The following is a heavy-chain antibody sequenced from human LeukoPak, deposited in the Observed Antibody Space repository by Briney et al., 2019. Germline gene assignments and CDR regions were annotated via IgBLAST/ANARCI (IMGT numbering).Heavy chain of an antibody. CDR3: ARDTTTLLAFDY. Sequence: GGSLRPSCAASGFTFSSFGMHWVRQAPGKGLEWVAVIWYDGSDRYYADSVKGRFTIPRDNSKNTLYLQMNSLRAEDTAIYFCARDTTTLLAFDYWGQGTLVTVSS. CDR2: IWYDGSDR. D-gene: IGHD1-14*01. J-gene: IGHJ4*02. V-gene: IGHV3-33*01. CDR1: GFTFSSFG.